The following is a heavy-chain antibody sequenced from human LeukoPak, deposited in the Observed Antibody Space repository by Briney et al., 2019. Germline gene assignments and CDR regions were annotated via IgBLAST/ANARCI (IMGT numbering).Heavy chain of an antibody. V-gene: IGHV3-11*01. D-gene: IGHD3-9*01. J-gene: IGHJ4*02. CDR2: ISSSGSTI. CDR1: GFTFSNYY. Sequence: PGGSLRLSCAASGFTFSNYYMTWFRQAPGKGREGFSYISSSGSTIYYADSVKGRFTISRDNAKNSLYLQMNSLRAEDTAVYYCARDRGLRYFDGAFDYWGQGTLVTVSS. CDR3: ARDRGLRYFDGAFDY.